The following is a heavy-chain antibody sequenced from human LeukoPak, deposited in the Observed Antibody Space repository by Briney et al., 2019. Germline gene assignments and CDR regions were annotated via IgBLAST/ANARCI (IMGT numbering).Heavy chain of an antibody. J-gene: IGHJ5*02. V-gene: IGHV4-31*03. D-gene: IGHD2/OR15-2a*01. CDR3: ATFVINPGGLLLENWFDP. CDR1: GGSISSGCYY. Sequence: PSQTLSLTCTVSGGSISSGCYYWSWIRQHPGKGLEWIGYIYYSGSTYYNPSLKSRGTISVDTSKNQFSLKLSSVTAADTAVYYCATFVINPGGLLLENWFDPWGQGTLVTVSS. CDR2: IYYSGST.